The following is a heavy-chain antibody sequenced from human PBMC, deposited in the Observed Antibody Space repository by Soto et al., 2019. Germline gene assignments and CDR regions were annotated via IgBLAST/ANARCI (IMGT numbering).Heavy chain of an antibody. CDR3: ARLHCTSPGCVPLDP. D-gene: IGHD2-2*01. CDR1: GGSFSGYY. J-gene: IGHJ5*02. CDR2: INHRGVT. V-gene: IGHV4-34*01. Sequence: SETLSLTCAVYGGSFSGYYWTWFRQSPEKGLEWIGEINHRGVTNYNASLKNRIIISVDTSRNQFSLQLSSVTAADTAVYYCARLHCTSPGCVPLDPWGHGTLVTVSS.